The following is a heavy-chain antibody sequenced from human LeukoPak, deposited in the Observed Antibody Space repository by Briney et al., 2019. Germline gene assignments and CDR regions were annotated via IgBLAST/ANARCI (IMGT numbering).Heavy chain of an antibody. CDR3: ARGSTIVPWFDP. Sequence: PSETLSLTCAVSGGSISSSYWWTWVRQPPGKGLEWIGEIFHSGSTNYNPSLKSRVTISVDTSKNQFSLKLSSVTAADTAVYYCARGSTIVPWFDPWGQGTLVTVSS. CDR2: IFHSGST. J-gene: IGHJ5*02. CDR1: GGSISSSYW. D-gene: IGHD1-1*01. V-gene: IGHV4-4*02.